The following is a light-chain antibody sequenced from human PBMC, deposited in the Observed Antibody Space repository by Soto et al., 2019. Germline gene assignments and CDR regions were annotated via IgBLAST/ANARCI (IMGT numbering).Light chain of an antibody. CDR2: AAS. CDR3: HQANSFPIA. CDR1: QDISNW. Sequence: DIQMTQSPSAVYASVRDRVTVTCRESQDISNWLAWHQQKPGKAPKLLIYAASSLQSGVPSRFSGSGSGTDFTLTISSLQPEDFATYYCHQANSFPIAFGQGKRLEIK. V-gene: IGKV1-12*01. J-gene: IGKJ5*01.